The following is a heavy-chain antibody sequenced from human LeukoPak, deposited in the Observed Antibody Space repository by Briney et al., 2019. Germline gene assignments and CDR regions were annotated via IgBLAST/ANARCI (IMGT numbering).Heavy chain of an antibody. CDR1: GFNFYDYA. CDR3: ARDRYPTTNNWFAH. CDR2: ISWNSATI. Sequence: PGGSLRLSCAASGFNFYDYAMHWVRHAPGKGLEWVSHISWNSATIGYAVSVKGRFTISRDNAKNSLYLQLNSLRAEDTALYYCARDRYPTTNNWFAHWGQGTLVIVSS. J-gene: IGHJ5*02. V-gene: IGHV3-9*01. D-gene: IGHD1-7*01.